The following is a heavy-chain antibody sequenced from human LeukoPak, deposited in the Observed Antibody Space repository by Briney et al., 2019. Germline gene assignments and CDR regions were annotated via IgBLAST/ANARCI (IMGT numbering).Heavy chain of an antibody. J-gene: IGHJ4*02. Sequence: ARMKVSCMPSGYSFNSYYMHWVRQAPGHGLEWMGIISPSGGSTSYAQKCQGRVTMTRDMSTSTVYMELSSLRSEDTAVYYCARSLVDEFDYWGQGTLVTVSS. CDR2: ISPSGGST. D-gene: IGHD1-26*01. V-gene: IGHV1-46*02. CDR1: GYSFNSYY. CDR3: ARSLVDEFDY.